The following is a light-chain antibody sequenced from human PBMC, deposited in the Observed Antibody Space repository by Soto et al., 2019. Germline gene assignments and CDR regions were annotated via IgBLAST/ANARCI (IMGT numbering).Light chain of an antibody. CDR3: CSYAGSYYV. V-gene: IGLV2-23*01. CDR2: EGS. CDR1: SSDVGSYNL. J-gene: IGLJ1*01. Sequence: QSVLTQPASVSGSPGQSITISCTGTSSDVGSYNLVSWYQQHPGKSPKLMIYEGSKRASGVSNRFSGSKSGNTASLTISGLQAEDDADYYCCSYAGSYYVFGTGTKLTVL.